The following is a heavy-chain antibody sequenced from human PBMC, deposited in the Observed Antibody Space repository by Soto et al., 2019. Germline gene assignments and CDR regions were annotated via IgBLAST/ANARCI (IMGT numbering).Heavy chain of an antibody. Sequence: EVELLESGGGLVQPGGSLRLSCAVSGFSFSSYGMSWVRQAPEKGLEWVSAISGSGGSTYYADSVKGRFTISRDNSKNTLYLQMTSLRAEDTAVYYCAKYIVVGANYGLYVWGQGTTVTVSS. V-gene: IGHV3-23*01. CDR2: ISGSGGST. D-gene: IGHD2-21*01. J-gene: IGHJ6*02. CDR1: GFSFSSYG. CDR3: AKYIVVGANYGLYV.